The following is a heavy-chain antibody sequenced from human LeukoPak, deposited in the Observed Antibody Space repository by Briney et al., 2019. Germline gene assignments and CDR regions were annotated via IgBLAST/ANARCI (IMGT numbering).Heavy chain of an antibody. Sequence: ASVKVSCKASGYTFTSYGISWVRQAPGQGLEWMGWISAYNGNTNYAQKLQGRVTMTTDTSTSTAYMELRSLRSDDTAVYYCARDRRYDYVWGSYRVDYWGQGTLVTVSS. CDR3: ARDRRYDYVWGSYRVDY. D-gene: IGHD3-16*02. CDR2: ISAYNGNT. CDR1: GYTFTSYG. V-gene: IGHV1-18*01. J-gene: IGHJ4*02.